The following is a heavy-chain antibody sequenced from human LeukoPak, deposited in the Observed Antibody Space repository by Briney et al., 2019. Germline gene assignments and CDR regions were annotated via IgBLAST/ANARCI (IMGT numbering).Heavy chain of an antibody. V-gene: IGHV4-34*01. CDR3: ARVPYCSGGSCNYYYYYGMDV. Sequence: PSETLSLTCAVYGGSLSGYYWSWIRQPPGKGLEWIGEINHSGSTNYNPSLKSRVTISVDTSKNQFSLTLSSVTAADTAVYYCARVPYCSGGSCNYYYYYGMDVWGQGTTVTVSS. CDR2: INHSGST. CDR1: GGSLSGYY. D-gene: IGHD2-15*01. J-gene: IGHJ6*02.